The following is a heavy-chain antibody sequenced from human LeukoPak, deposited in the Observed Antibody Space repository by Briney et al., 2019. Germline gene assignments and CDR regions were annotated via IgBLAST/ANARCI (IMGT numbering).Heavy chain of an antibody. D-gene: IGHD1-26*01. CDR3: AKEYRYSGSYFWGDAFDI. CDR2: ISGSGGST. Sequence: GGSLRLSCAASGFTFSSYAMSWVRQAPGKGLEWVSSISGSGGSTYYADSVKGRFSISRDNSKNTLYMQMNSLRAEDTAVYYCAKEYRYSGSYFWGDAFDIWGQGTMVTVSS. V-gene: IGHV3-23*01. CDR1: GFTFSSYA. J-gene: IGHJ3*02.